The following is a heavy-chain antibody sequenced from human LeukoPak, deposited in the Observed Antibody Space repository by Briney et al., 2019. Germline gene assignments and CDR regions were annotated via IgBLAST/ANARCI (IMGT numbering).Heavy chain of an antibody. CDR1: GFTFSSYA. D-gene: IGHD6-19*01. J-gene: IGHJ4*02. Sequence: GGSLRLSCAASGFTFSSYAMSWVRQAPGKGLEWGSAISGRGGGTFYADSVKGRFTISRDNSKNTLYPQMNSLRAEDTAVYYCAKDPEQWPLYYFDSWGQGTLVTVSS. V-gene: IGHV3-23*01. CDR3: AKDPEQWPLYYFDS. CDR2: ISGRGGGT.